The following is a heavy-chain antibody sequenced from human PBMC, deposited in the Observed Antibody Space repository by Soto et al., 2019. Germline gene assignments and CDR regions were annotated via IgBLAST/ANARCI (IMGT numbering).Heavy chain of an antibody. J-gene: IGHJ6*02. CDR3: ARGERLYYYYTGMDV. D-gene: IGHD3-16*01. V-gene: IGHV1-3*04. CDR1: GYSMSVDA. Sequence: KGSCTTAGYSMSVDASLWGSQAHEQRPEWMGWINTGNGNTKYSPKFQGRVTITRDTSASTAYMELSSLKSEDTAVYYCARGERLYYYYTGMDVLGQGSTV. CDR2: INTGNGNT.